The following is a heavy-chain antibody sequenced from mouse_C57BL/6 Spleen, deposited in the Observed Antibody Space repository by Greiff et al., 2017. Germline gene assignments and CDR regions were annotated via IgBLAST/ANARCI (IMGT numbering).Heavy chain of an antibody. V-gene: IGHV5-17*01. CDR3: ARRSRRYAMDY. CDR1: GFTFSDYG. Sequence: EVNVVESGGGLVKPGGSLKLSCAASGFTFSDYGMHWVRQAPEKGLEWVAYISRGSSTIYYADTVKGRFTISRDNAKNTLFLHMTSLRSEYTASYYGARRSRRYAMDYWGQGTSVTVSA. J-gene: IGHJ4*01. CDR2: ISRGSSTI.